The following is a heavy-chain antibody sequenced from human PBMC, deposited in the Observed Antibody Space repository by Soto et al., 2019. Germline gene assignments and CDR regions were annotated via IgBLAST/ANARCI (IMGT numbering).Heavy chain of an antibody. CDR1: GFTFTTSS. D-gene: IGHD5-18*01. CDR2: ISGNGYTT. J-gene: IGHJ3*02. Sequence: EVQVLESGGDLVQPGGSLRLTCAVSGFTFTTSSINWVRQAPGKGLEWVSSISGNGYTTYYADSVTGRFTISTDNSKSTVFLQMNSLRVEDTAVYYCAKGVEHSTADAFETWGQGTMVTVSS. CDR3: AKGVEHSTADAFET. V-gene: IGHV3-23*01.